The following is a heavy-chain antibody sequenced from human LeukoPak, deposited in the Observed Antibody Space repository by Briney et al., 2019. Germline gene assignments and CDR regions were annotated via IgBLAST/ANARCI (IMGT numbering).Heavy chain of an antibody. Sequence: SETLSLTCTVSGYSISSGYYWGWIRQPPGEGLEWIGEIFHSGGTNYNPSLKSRINLSVDKSQNQFSLKLNSLTAADTAVYYCAANGYYSIDVWGKGTTVTVSS. V-gene: IGHV4-38-2*02. D-gene: IGHD2-8*01. CDR3: AANGYYSIDV. J-gene: IGHJ6*03. CDR2: IFHSGGT. CDR1: GYSISSGYY.